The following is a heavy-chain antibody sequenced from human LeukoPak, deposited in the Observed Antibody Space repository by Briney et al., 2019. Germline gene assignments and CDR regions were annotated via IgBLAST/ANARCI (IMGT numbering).Heavy chain of an antibody. Sequence: PSETLSLTCTVSGGSISSHYWSWIRQPPGRGLEWIGNIYYTGSSYYSPSLKSRVTISVDTSKSQFSLKLSSVTAADTAVYYCATCTNCYGGPLYYYMDVWGKGPRSPSP. J-gene: IGHJ6*03. CDR3: ATCTNCYGGPLYYYMDV. CDR2: IYYTGSS. D-gene: IGHD2-2*01. CDR1: GGSISSHY. V-gene: IGHV4-59*11.